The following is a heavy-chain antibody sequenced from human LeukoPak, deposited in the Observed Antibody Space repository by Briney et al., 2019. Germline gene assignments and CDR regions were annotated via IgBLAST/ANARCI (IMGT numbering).Heavy chain of an antibody. CDR3: ARGFRVRAFDI. CDR2: IYYIGST. CDR1: GGSISSYY. J-gene: IGHJ3*02. D-gene: IGHD3-10*01. V-gene: IGHV4-59*08. Sequence: PSGTLSLTCTVSGGSISSYYWSWIRQPPGRGLEWIGYIYYIGSTDYDPSLKSRVTISVDTSKNQFSLKLSSVTAADTAVYYCARGFRVRAFDIWGQGTMVTVSS.